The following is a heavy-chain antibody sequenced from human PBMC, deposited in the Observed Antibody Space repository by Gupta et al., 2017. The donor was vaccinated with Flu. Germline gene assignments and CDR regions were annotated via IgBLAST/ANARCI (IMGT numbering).Heavy chain of an antibody. CDR1: SMSGYY. J-gene: IGHJ5*02. V-gene: IGHV4-59*08. CDR2: DYYTGRD. D-gene: IGHD6-13*01. CDR3: AQVSAPGTPWFDP. Sequence: SMSGYYWSWIRHTPGKGLEWIGYDYYTGRDTSNPSLKSLISSSVDTSTHQFSLNLRSVTAAATAVHYCAQVSAPGTPWFDPWGQGTLGTVAS.